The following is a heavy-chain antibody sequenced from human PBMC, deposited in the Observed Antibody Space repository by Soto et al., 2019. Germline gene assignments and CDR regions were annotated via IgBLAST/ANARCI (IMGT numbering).Heavy chain of an antibody. Sequence: GASVKVSCKASGYTFTSYGISWVRQAPGQGLEWMGWISAYNGNTNYAQKLQGRVTMTTDTSTSTAYMELRSLRSDDTAVYYCARRSPYEPQTDPWVLDYWGQGTLVTVSS. D-gene: IGHD2-8*01. CDR1: GYTFTSYG. J-gene: IGHJ4*02. V-gene: IGHV1-18*01. CDR3: ARRSPYEPQTDPWVLDY. CDR2: ISAYNGNT.